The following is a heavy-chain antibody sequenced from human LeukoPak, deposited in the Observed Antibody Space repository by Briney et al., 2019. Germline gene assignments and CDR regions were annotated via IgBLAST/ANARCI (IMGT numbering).Heavy chain of an antibody. D-gene: IGHD3-10*01. Sequence: SETLSLTCTVSGGSISSYYWSWIRQPPGKGLEWIGYIYYSGSTNYNPSLKSRVTISVDTSKNQFSLKLSSVTAADTAVYYCARAEYYGSGSYYNVGYYMDVWRKGTTVTVSS. V-gene: IGHV4-59*01. J-gene: IGHJ6*03. CDR1: GGSISSYY. CDR2: IYYSGST. CDR3: ARAEYYGSGSYYNVGYYMDV.